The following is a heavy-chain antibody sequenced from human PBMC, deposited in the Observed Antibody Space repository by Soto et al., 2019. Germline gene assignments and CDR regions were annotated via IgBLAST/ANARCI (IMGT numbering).Heavy chain of an antibody. CDR3: AKSPGGNANGMGV. J-gene: IGHJ6*02. CDR1: GFSFDDYA. CDR2: ISWNSGTI. V-gene: IGHV3-9*01. Sequence: EVQVVESGGGLVQPGRSLRLSCAASGFSFDDYAMHWVRQAPGKGLEWVSGISWNSGTIGYADAVKGRFTISRDNAKNSLYLQMNSLRAEDTALYYCAKSPGGNANGMGVWGQGTTVTVSS. D-gene: IGHD2-8*01.